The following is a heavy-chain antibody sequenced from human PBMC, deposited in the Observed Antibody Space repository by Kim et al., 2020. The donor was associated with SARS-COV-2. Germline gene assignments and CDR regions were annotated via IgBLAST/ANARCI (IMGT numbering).Heavy chain of an antibody. J-gene: IGHJ6*02. Sequence: GGSLRLSCAASGFTFSTYAMSWVRQAPGKGLEWVSDISGSGGSTYYADSVKGRFTISRDNAKNTLYLQMNSLRAEDTAVYYCAKVRTTLRADYSYDMDDWGQGTTVTVSS. V-gene: IGHV3-23*01. D-gene: IGHD3-10*01. CDR1: GFTFSTYA. CDR3: AKVRTTLRADYSYDMDD. CDR2: ISGSGGST.